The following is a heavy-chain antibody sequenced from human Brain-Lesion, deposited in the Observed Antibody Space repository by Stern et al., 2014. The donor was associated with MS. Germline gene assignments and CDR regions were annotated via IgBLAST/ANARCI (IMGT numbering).Heavy chain of an antibody. V-gene: IGHV5-51*03. CDR2: IFPRDSNT. J-gene: IGHJ4*02. D-gene: IGHD5-12*01. CDR1: GYLFDDYW. Sequence: EVQLVESGAEVKKPGESLKISCEASGYLFDDYWIGWVRQMSGRGLELVAIIFPRDSNTRYSPSVQGQVTISPDKSIRTAYLQWGSRRAADPAMYSCARSPATPSGYDRFDYWGQGALVTVSS. CDR3: ARSPATPSGYDRFDY.